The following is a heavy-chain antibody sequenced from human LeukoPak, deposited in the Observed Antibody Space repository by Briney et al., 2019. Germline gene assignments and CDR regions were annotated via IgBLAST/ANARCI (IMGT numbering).Heavy chain of an antibody. Sequence: SETLSLTCTVSTGSISNYYWSWIRQPPGKGLEWIGYFYNGGSSTNYNPSLKSRVTISVDTSKNQFSLRLSSVTAADTAVYYCARDRAVTGTLDYWGQGTLVTVSS. D-gene: IGHD1-20*01. V-gene: IGHV4-59*12. CDR1: TGSISNYY. J-gene: IGHJ4*02. CDR3: ARDRAVTGTLDY. CDR2: FYNGGSST.